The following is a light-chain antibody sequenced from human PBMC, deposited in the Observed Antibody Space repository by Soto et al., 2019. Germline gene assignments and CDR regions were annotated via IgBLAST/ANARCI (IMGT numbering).Light chain of an antibody. J-gene: IGKJ2*01. Sequence: EIVLTQSPGTLSLSPGERATLSCGAGQSVSSSYLAWYQQKPGQAPRLLIYGASSRATGIPDRFSGSGSGTDFTLTISRLEPEDFAVYYCQQYGSSPRYTFGQGTKLEIK. CDR1: QSVSSSY. CDR3: QQYGSSPRYT. CDR2: GAS. V-gene: IGKV3-20*01.